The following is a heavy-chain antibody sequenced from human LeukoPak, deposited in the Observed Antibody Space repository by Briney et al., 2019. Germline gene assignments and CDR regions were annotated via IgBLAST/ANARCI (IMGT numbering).Heavy chain of an antibody. Sequence: PGGSLRLSCAASGFTFDDYAMHWVRQAPGKGLEWVSGISWNSGSIGYADSVRGRFTISRDNAKSSLYLQMNSLRAEDTAFYYCAKDSYSSSWYWFDSWDQGTLVTVSS. CDR2: ISWNSGSI. D-gene: IGHD6-13*01. V-gene: IGHV3-9*01. J-gene: IGHJ5*01. CDR3: AKDSYSSSWYWFDS. CDR1: GFTFDDYA.